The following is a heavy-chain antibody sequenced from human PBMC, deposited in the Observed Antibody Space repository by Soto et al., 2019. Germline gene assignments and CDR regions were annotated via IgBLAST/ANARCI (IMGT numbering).Heavy chain of an antibody. J-gene: IGHJ6*02. CDR3: ARDLRDDFWSGYYSSRGMNV. CDR2: ISAYNGNT. CDR1: GYTFTSYG. V-gene: IGHV1-18*01. Sequence: GASVKVSCKASGYTFTSYGISWVRQAPGQGLEWMGWISAYNGNTNYAQKLQGRVTMTTDTSTSTAYMELRSLRSDDTAVYYCARDLRDDFWSGYYSSRGMNVWGQGTTVTVSS. D-gene: IGHD3-3*01.